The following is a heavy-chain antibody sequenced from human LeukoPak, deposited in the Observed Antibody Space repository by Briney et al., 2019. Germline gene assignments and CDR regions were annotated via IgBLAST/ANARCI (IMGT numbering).Heavy chain of an antibody. D-gene: IGHD3-22*01. CDR3: AKFRRNSSGYLRDWAFDI. V-gene: IGHV3-48*03. CDR2: ISSSGSTI. J-gene: IGHJ3*02. CDR1: GFTFSSYE. Sequence: GGSLRLSCAASGFTFSSYEMNWVRQAPGKGLEWVSYISSSGSTIYYADSVKGRFTISRDNSKNTPYLQMNSLRAEDTAVYYCAKFRRNSSGYLRDWAFDIWGQGTMVTVSS.